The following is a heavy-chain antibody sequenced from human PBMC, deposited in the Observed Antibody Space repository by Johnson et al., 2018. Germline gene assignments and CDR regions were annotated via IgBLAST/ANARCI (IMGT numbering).Heavy chain of an antibody. CDR1: GFTFDDYA. J-gene: IGHJ3*02. Sequence: VQLVQSGGVVVQPGGSLRLSCAASGFTFDDYAMHWVRQAPGKGLEWVSGISWNSGSIGYADSVKGRFTISRDNSKNTLYLQMNSLKTEDTAVYYSTTIKIKRAFDIWGQGTMVTVSS. CDR2: ISWNSGSI. D-gene: IGHD5-24*01. CDR3: TTIKIKRAFDI. V-gene: IGHV3-9*01.